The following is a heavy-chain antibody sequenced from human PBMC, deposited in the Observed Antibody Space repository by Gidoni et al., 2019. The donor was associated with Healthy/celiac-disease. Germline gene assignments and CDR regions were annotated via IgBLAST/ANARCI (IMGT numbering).Heavy chain of an antibody. CDR3: ARGPRGEPGQFDY. D-gene: IGHD2-21*01. CDR2: INHSGST. Sequence: QVQLQQWGAGLLKPSETLSLTCAVYGGSFSGYYWSWIRQPPGKGLEWIGEINHSGSTNYNPSLKSRVTISVDTSKNQFSLKLSSVTAADTAVYYCARGPRGEPGQFDYWGQGTLVTVSS. CDR1: GGSFSGYY. V-gene: IGHV4-34*01. J-gene: IGHJ4*02.